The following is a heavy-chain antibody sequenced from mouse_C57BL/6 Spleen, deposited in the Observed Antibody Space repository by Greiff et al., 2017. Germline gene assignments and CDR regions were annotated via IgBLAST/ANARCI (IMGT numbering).Heavy chain of an antibody. V-gene: IGHV1-59*01. CDR3: ARDYGRSYEAY. J-gene: IGHJ3*01. Sequence: QVQLQQPGAELVRPGTSVKLSCKASGYTFTSYWMHWVKQRPGQGLEWIGVIDPSDSYTNYNQKFKGKATLTVDTSSSTAYMQLSSMTSEDSAVYYCARDYGRSYEAYWGQGTLVTVSA. D-gene: IGHD1-1*01. CDR2: IDPSDSYT. CDR1: GYTFTSYW.